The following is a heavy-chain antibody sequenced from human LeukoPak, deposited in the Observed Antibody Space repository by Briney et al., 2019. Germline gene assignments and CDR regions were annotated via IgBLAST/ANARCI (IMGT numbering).Heavy chain of an antibody. CDR2: TYYRSKWYT. CDR3: ARGVRGSTASFDS. D-gene: IGHD3-10*01. J-gene: IGHJ4*02. CDR1: ADRASSSSGA. V-gene: IGHV6-1*01. Sequence: SQTLSLTPAISADRASSSSGAWKWIRQSPSRGLDWLGRTYYRSKWYTDYAVSVKSRLTINPDTSKNQFSLHLNSVTPEDTTVYYRARGVRGSTASFDSWGQGTLVTVSS.